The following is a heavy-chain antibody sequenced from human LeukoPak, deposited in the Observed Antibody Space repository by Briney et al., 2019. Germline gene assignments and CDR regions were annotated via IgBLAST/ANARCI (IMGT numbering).Heavy chain of an antibody. D-gene: IGHD6-13*01. CDR3: ARARLAAAGTGAFDI. CDR2: ISSSSSYI. J-gene: IGHJ3*02. V-gene: IGHV3-21*01. CDR1: GFTFSSYS. Sequence: GGSLRLSCAASGFTFSSYSMNWVRQAPGKGLEWVSSISSSSSYIYYADSVKGRFTISRDNAKNSLYLQMNSLRAEDTAVYYCARARLAAAGTGAFDIWGQGTMVTVSS.